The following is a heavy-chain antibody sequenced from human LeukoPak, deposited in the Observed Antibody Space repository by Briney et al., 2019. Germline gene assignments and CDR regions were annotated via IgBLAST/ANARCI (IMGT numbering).Heavy chain of an antibody. J-gene: IGHJ4*02. CDR2: IKSKNDGGTT. CDR3: TTAPASVDY. V-gene: IGHV3-15*01. CDR1: GLTFSNAW. Sequence: KSGGSLRLSCAASGLTFSNAWMSWVRQAPGKGLEWVGRIKSKNDGGTTDYAAPVKGRFTISRDDSKNMMYLQMNSLKIDDTAVYFCTTAPASVDYWGQGTLITVSS.